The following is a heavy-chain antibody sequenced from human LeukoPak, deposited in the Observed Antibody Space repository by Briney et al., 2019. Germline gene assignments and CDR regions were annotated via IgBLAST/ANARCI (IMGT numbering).Heavy chain of an antibody. CDR1: GFTFSSYS. Sequence: GGSLRLSCAASGFTFSSYSMNWVRQAPGKGLEWVSSISSSSSYIYYADSVKGRFTISRDNAKNSLYLQMNSLRAEDTAVYYCARVPVYSGTYFDYWGQGTLVTVSS. D-gene: IGHD1-26*01. CDR3: ARVPVYSGTYFDY. CDR2: ISSSSSYI. V-gene: IGHV3-21*01. J-gene: IGHJ4*02.